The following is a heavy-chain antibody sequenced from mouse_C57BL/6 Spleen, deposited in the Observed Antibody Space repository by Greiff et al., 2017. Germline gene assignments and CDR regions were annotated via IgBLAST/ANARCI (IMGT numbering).Heavy chain of an antibody. V-gene: IGHV1-82*01. CDR2: IYPGDGDP. CDR3: ARGGGSPSWCAY. CDR1: GYAFSSSW. Sequence: QVQLQQSGPELVKPGASVKISCKASGYAFSSSWMNWVKQRPGKGLEWIGRIYPGDGDPNYNGKFNGKGPLTADKSSSSAYMHHSSLTSENSAVYFCARGGGSPSWCAYWGQGTLVTVSA. D-gene: IGHD1-1*01. J-gene: IGHJ3*01.